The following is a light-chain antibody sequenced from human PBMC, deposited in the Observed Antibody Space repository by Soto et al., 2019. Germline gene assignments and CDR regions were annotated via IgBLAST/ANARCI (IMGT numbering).Light chain of an antibody. J-gene: IGLJ1*01. CDR2: EVT. V-gene: IGLV2-14*01. Sequence: QSVLTQPASVSGSPGQSITISCTGTSNDVGVYNYVSWYQHHPGKAHKLMIYEVTNRPSGISDRFSGSKSGYTASLTISGLQAEDEADYYCSTYTSTSTLLVFGTGTKVTVL. CDR3: STYTSTSTLLV. CDR1: SNDVGVYNY.